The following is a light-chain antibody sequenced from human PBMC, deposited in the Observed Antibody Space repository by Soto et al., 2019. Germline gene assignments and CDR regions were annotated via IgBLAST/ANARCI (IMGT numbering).Light chain of an antibody. CDR3: QQYYSAPCT. Sequence: DIVMTQSPDSLAVSLGERATINCKSSQSVFYNSNNKNFLAWYQHRPGQPPRLLIYLASTRESGVPDRFSGSGSGTDFTLTISSLQAEDVAVYYCQQYYSAPCTFGQGTKLEIK. CDR2: LAS. V-gene: IGKV4-1*01. CDR1: QSVFYNSNNKNF. J-gene: IGKJ2*02.